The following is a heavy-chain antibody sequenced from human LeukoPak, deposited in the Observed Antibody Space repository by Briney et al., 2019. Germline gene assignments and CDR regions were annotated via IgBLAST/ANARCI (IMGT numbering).Heavy chain of an antibody. CDR1: GFTFSYYG. J-gene: IGHJ4*02. CDR3: AKEEVEYSSAWPSFDY. CDR2: MRYDGTNK. V-gene: IGHV3-30*02. D-gene: IGHD6-19*01. Sequence: GGSLRLSCAASGFTFSYYGMHWVRQAPGKGLEWVAFMRYDGTNKYYTDSVKGRFTISRDNSKNTLYLQTNSLRPEDTAVYYCAKEEVEYSSAWPSFDYWGQGTLVTVSS.